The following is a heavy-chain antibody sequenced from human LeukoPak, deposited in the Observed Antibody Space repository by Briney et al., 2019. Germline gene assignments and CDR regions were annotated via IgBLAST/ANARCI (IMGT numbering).Heavy chain of an antibody. CDR3: ARDHYDFWSGVYYYYYYGMDV. V-gene: IGHV3-23*01. CDR2: ISGSGGST. Sequence: GGSLRLSCAASGFTFSSYAMSWVRQAPGKGLEWVSAISGSGGSTYYADSVKGRFTISRDNSKNTLYLQMNSLRAEDTAVYYCARDHYDFWSGVYYYYYYGMDVWGQGTTVTVSS. D-gene: IGHD3-3*01. CDR1: GFTFSSYA. J-gene: IGHJ6*02.